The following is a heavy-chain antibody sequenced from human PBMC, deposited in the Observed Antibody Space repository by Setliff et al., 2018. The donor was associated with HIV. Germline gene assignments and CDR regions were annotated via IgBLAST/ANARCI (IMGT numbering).Heavy chain of an antibody. D-gene: IGHD4-17*01. V-gene: IGHV1-18*01. J-gene: IGHJ4*02. CDR3: ARSTTAD. CDR1: GYPFSGYG. CDR2: LSAYSGDT. Sequence: ASVKVSCKASGYPFSGYGISWVRQAPGQGIEWMGWLSAYSGDTNYAPKFQGRVTMTRDTSISTAYMELSRLRSDDTALYYCARSTTADWGQGTLVTVSS.